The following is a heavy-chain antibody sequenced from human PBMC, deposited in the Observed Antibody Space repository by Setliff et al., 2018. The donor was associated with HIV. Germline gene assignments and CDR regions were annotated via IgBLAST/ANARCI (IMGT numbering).Heavy chain of an antibody. CDR2: IIPIFGTA. J-gene: IGHJ4*02. Sequence: SVKVSCKASGGTFSSYAISWVRQAPGQGLEWMGRIIPIFGTANYAQKFQGRVTITRDTSASTAYMELSSLRSEDTAVYYCARGGTYYYDSSGYFIPGKYWGQGSLVTVSS. V-gene: IGHV1-69*05. CDR3: ARGGTYYYDSSGYFIPGKY. CDR1: GGTFSSYA. D-gene: IGHD3-22*01.